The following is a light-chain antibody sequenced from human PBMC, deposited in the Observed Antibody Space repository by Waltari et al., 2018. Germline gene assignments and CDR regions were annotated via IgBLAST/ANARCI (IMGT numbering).Light chain of an antibody. CDR3: QQTYRTPPYT. V-gene: IGKV1-39*01. CDR1: QTISNF. J-gene: IGKJ2*01. Sequence: DIQMTPSPSPLSASVGDGVTITCRASQTISNFLNWYQHKPGKAPTLLYSGATILQSGVPSRFIGSGVGTDYTLTITNVQPEDVATYYCQQTYRTPPYTFGQGTKLELK. CDR2: GAT.